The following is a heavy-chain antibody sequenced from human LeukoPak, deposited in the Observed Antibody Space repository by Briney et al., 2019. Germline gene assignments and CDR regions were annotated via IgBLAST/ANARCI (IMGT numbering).Heavy chain of an antibody. J-gene: IGHJ4*02. D-gene: IGHD1-26*01. Sequence: SETLSLTCTVSGGSISSSSYYWGWIRQPPGKGLEWIGSIYYSGSTYYNPSLKSRVTISVDTSKNQFSLKLSSVTAADTAVYYCASSYLGVVGATPYWGQGTLVTVSS. CDR3: ASSYLGVVGATPY. V-gene: IGHV4-39*07. CDR1: GGSISSSSYY. CDR2: IYYSGST.